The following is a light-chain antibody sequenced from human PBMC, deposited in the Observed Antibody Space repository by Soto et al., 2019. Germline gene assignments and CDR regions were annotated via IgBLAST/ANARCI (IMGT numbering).Light chain of an antibody. Sequence: EMVMTQSPATVSVSPGERTTLSCRASQSVSINLAWYQQKPGLAPRLLIYGASTRATGIPARFSGSGSGTDFTLTISSLRSEDFAGYYCQQYNNWPLTFGGGTKVDIK. CDR1: QSVSIN. J-gene: IGKJ4*01. CDR3: QQYNNWPLT. CDR2: GAS. V-gene: IGKV3-15*01.